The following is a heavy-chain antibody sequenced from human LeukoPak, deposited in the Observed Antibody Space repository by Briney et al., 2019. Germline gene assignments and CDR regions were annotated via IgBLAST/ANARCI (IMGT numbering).Heavy chain of an antibody. J-gene: IGHJ6*02. Sequence: GGSLRLSCAASGFTFSNYAMAWVRQAPGKGLEWVSGLSGSGGSTYYADSVKGRFTISRDNPKNTLYLQMNSLRAEDTAVYYCAKDLEYSSGWYYYYGMDVWGQGTTVTVSS. CDR3: AKDLEYSSGWYYYYGMDV. D-gene: IGHD6-19*01. CDR1: GFTFSNYA. V-gene: IGHV3-23*01. CDR2: LSGSGGST.